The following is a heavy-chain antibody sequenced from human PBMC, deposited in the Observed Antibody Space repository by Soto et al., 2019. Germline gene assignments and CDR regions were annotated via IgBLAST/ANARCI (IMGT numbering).Heavy chain of an antibody. J-gene: IGHJ4*02. CDR2: IWYDGSNQ. D-gene: IGHD2-21*02. V-gene: IGHV3-33*06. Sequence: QVQLVESGGGVVQPGRSLRLSCAASGFSFTTYGLHWVRQAPGKGLEWVAVIWYDGSNQYYADSVKGRFTISRDNSKTILYLEMNSLRVDETAVYYCVKDHCGGDCYSDPYFDYWGQGTLVTVSS. CDR1: GFSFTTYG. CDR3: VKDHCGGDCYSDPYFDY.